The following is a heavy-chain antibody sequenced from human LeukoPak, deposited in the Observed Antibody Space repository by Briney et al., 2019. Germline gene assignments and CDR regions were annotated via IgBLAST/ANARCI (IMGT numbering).Heavy chain of an antibody. CDR1: GGTFSSYA. CDR2: IIPILGIA. Sequence: ASVKVSCKASGGTFSSYAISWVRQAPGQGLEWMGRIIPILGIANYAQKFQGRVTITADKSASTAYMELSSLRSEDTAVYYCARSGSDYYGMDVWGQGTTVTVSS. CDR3: ARSGSDYYGMDV. J-gene: IGHJ6*02. D-gene: IGHD6-25*01. V-gene: IGHV1-69*04.